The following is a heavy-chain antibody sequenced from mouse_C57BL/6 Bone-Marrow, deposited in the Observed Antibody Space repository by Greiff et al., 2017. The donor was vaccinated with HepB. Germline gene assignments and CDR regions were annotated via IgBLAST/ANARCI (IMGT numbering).Heavy chain of an antibody. J-gene: IGHJ4*01. Sequence: EVKVEESGGGLVKPGGSLKLSCAASGFTFSSYAMSWVRQTPEKRLEWVATISDGGSYTYYPDNVKGRFTISRDNAKNNLYLQMSHLKSEDTAMYYCARERGGLLRDYAMDYWGQGTSVTVSS. CDR2: ISDGGSYT. D-gene: IGHD2-3*01. CDR1: GFTFSSYA. V-gene: IGHV5-4*01. CDR3: ARERGGLLRDYAMDY.